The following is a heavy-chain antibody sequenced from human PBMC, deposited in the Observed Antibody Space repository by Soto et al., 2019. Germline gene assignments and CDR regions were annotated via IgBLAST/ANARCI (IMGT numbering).Heavy chain of an antibody. D-gene: IGHD2-2*01. CDR3: ARAPVPAAIFTPEFDY. CDR1: GFTFSSYA. CDR2: ISYDGSNK. Sequence: QVQLVESGGGVVQPGRSLRLSCAASGFTFSSYAMHWVRQAPGKGLEWVAVISYDGSNKYYADSVKGRFTISRDNSKNTLYLQMNSLRAEDTAVYYCARAPVPAAIFTPEFDYWGQGTLVTVSS. J-gene: IGHJ4*02. V-gene: IGHV3-30-3*01.